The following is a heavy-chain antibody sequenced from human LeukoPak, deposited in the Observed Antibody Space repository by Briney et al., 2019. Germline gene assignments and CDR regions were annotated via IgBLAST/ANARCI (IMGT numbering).Heavy chain of an antibody. CDR3: ARDGGYCSGGSCYSGPSYYFDY. CDR2: ICSSSSYI. Sequence: GGSLRLSCAASGFTFSSYSMNWVRQAPGKGLEWVSSICSSSSYIYYADSVKGRFTISRDNAKNSLYLQMNSLRAEDTAVYYCARDGGYCSGGSCYSGPSYYFDYWGQGTLVTVSS. V-gene: IGHV3-21*01. J-gene: IGHJ4*02. CDR1: GFTFSSYS. D-gene: IGHD2-15*01.